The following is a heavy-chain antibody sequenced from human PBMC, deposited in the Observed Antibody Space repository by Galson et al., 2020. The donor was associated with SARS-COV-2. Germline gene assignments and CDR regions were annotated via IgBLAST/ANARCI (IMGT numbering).Heavy chain of an antibody. CDR2: IYPGDSDT. V-gene: IGHV5-51*01. J-gene: IGHJ4*02. CDR3: ARPTLAYCGGDCYPHYVDY. D-gene: IGHD2-21*01. CDR1: GYRFTSYW. Sequence: HGESLKISCKASGYRFTSYWIGWVRQMPGKGLEWMGIIYPGDSDTKYNPSFQGQVTISADKSVSTAYLQWSSLKASDSATYYCARPTLAYCGGDCYPHYVDYWGQGTVVTVSS.